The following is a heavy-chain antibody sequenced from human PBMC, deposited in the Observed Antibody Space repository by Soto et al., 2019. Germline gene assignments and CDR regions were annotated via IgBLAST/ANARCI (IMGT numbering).Heavy chain of an antibody. CDR1: GGSISSSSYY. V-gene: IGHV4-39*01. Sequence: PSETLSLTCTVSGGSISSSSYYWGWIRQPPGKGLEWIGSIYYSGSTYYNPSLKSRVTISVDTSKNQFSLKLSSVTAADTAVYYCARLWREVRGVRDYWGQGTLVTVSS. CDR3: ARLWREVRGVRDY. CDR2: IYYSGST. J-gene: IGHJ4*02. D-gene: IGHD3-10*01.